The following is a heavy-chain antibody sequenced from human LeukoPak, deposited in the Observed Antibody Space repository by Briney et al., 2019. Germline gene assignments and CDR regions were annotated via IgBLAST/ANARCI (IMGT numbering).Heavy chain of an antibody. CDR3: AKRTPSVGFDY. Sequence: GGCLRLSCAASGFTFSSYAMTWVRQAPGKGLEWVSDISGGGGRKYYADSVKGRFTISRDNSKNTLYLQINSLRAEDTAVYYCAKRTPSVGFDYWGQGTLVTVSS. CDR2: ISGGGGRK. D-gene: IGHD2-15*01. J-gene: IGHJ4*02. CDR1: GFTFSSYA. V-gene: IGHV3-23*01.